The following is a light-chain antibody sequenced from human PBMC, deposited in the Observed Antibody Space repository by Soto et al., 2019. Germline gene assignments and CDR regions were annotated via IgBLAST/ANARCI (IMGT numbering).Light chain of an antibody. CDR1: QSISNY. J-gene: IGKJ5*01. CDR2: SAT. Sequence: IQMTQSPSSLSASVGDRVARTCRASQSISNYLNLYQQKAVMAPKLLIYSATTLQRGVPSRSSGGGAVTDRPFIIGRLQSEDFVTYMCLLGYNYPITLGQGTPLEIK. V-gene: IGKV1-6*01. CDR3: LLGYNYPIT.